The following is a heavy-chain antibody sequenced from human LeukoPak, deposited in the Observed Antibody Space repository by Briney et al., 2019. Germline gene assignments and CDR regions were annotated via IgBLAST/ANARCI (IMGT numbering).Heavy chain of an antibody. CDR3: AKDRDGDYVFDY. J-gene: IGHJ4*02. D-gene: IGHD4-17*01. CDR2: ISYDGSNK. V-gene: IGHV3-30*18. CDR1: GFTFSSYG. Sequence: PGGSLRLSCAASGFTFSSYGMHWVRQAPGKGLGWVAVISYDGSNKYYADSVKGRFTISRDNSKNTLYLQMDSLRAEDTAVYYCAKDRDGDYVFDYWGQGTLVTVSS.